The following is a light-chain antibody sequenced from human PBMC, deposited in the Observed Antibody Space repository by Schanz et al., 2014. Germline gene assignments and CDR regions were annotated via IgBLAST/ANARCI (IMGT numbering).Light chain of an antibody. CDR1: SSDVGSYNH. CDR2: EAT. J-gene: IGLJ3*02. Sequence: QSALTQPASVSGSPGQSITISCTGTSSDVGSYNHVSWYQQYPGKAPKLIIYEATKWPSGISNRFSGSKSGNTASLTVSGLQVEDEADYYCGSYAGNINWVFGGGTKLTV. CDR3: GSYAGNINWV. V-gene: IGLV2-14*02.